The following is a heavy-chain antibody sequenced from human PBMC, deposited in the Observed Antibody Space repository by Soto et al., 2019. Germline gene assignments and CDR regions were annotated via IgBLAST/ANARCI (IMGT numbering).Heavy chain of an antibody. Sequence: QVQLQESGPGLVQSSETLFLTCTVSGASIDNHYWTWIRQSPGKGLEWIGYLYYSWNTIYNPSLASRVTISVDMSKDQFSLRLTSVTPSDTAIYYCARHLAGDYCGGRNWFDPWGQGNLVTVSS. J-gene: IGHJ5*02. CDR1: GASIDNHY. V-gene: IGHV4-59*11. CDR2: LYYSWNT. CDR3: ARHLAGDYCGGRNWFDP. D-gene: IGHD4-17*01.